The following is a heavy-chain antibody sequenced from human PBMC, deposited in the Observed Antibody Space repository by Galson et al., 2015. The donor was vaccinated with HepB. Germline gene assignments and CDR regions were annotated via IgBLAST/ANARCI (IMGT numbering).Heavy chain of an antibody. Sequence: CAISGDSVSSNSAAWNRIRQSPSRGLEWLGRTYYRSKWYNDYAVSVKSRITINPDTSKNQFSLQLNSVTPEDTAVYYCARESQLVLDYYYGMDVWGQGTTVTVSS. D-gene: IGHD6-6*01. CDR2: TYYRSKWYN. J-gene: IGHJ6*02. V-gene: IGHV6-1*01. CDR3: ARESQLVLDYYYGMDV. CDR1: GDSVSSNSAA.